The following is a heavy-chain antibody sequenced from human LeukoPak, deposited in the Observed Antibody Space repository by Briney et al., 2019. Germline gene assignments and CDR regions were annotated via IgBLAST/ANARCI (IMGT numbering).Heavy chain of an antibody. J-gene: IGHJ3*02. Sequence: GESLKISCKGSGYSFTSYWIGWVRQLPGKGREWMGIIYPGDSNTRYSPSFQGQATISADKSISTAYLQWSSLKASDTAMYYCARPISSRGAFDIWGQGTMVTVSS. CDR2: IYPGDSNT. V-gene: IGHV5-51*01. CDR1: GYSFTSYW. D-gene: IGHD2-2*01. CDR3: ARPISSRGAFDI.